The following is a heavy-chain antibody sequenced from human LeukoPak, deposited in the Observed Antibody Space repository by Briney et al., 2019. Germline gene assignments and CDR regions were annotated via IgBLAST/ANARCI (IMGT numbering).Heavy chain of an antibody. J-gene: IGHJ4*02. CDR2: ISGSGGST. Sequence: PGGSLRLSCAASGFTFSSYAMSWVRQAPGKGLEWVSAISGSGGSTYYADSVKGRFTISRDNSKNTLYLQMNSLRAEDTAVYYCAKGPNRYCSSTSCYRYFDYWGQGTLVTVSS. D-gene: IGHD2-2*02. V-gene: IGHV3-23*01. CDR3: AKGPNRYCSSTSCYRYFDY. CDR1: GFTFSSYA.